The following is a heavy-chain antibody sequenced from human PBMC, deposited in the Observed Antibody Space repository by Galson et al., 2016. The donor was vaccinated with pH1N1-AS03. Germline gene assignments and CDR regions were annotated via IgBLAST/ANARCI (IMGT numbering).Heavy chain of an antibody. V-gene: IGHV3-66*04. D-gene: IGHD1-7*01. CDR1: GFTVSSKY. CDR3: ARHPRVNWNYGEPFDY. J-gene: IGHJ4*02. Sequence: SLRLSCAASGFTVSSKYMSWVRQAPGKGLEWVSVIYGGSTTYYADSVKGRFTISRDNSKNTLYLQMYSLRAEDTAVYYCARHPRVNWNYGEPFDYWGQGTLVTVSS. CDR2: IYGGSTT.